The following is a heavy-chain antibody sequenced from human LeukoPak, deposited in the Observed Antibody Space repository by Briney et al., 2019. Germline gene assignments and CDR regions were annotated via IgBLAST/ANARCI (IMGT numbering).Heavy chain of an antibody. CDR2: IRYDGSNK. J-gene: IGHJ4*02. V-gene: IGHV3-30*02. CDR3: AKFLSRDGYNYEDYFDY. Sequence: PGGSLRLSCAASGFTFSSYGMHWVRQAPGKGLEWVAFIRYDGSNKYYADSVKGQFTISRDNSKNTLYLQMNSLRAEDTAVYYCAKFLSRDGYNYEDYFDYWGQGTLVTVSS. D-gene: IGHD5-24*01. CDR1: GFTFSSYG.